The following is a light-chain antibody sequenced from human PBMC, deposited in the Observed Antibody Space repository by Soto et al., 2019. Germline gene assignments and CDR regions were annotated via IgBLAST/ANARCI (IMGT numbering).Light chain of an antibody. CDR3: QQTHSTPLT. CDR1: QSISNS. J-gene: IGKJ4*01. V-gene: IGKV1-39*01. CDR2: TIS. Sequence: DIQMTQSPSSLSAFVGDRVTITCRASQSISNSLNWYQQKPAKAPRLLISTISSLQSGVPSRFTGSGSGTDFTLTISSLQPEDFATYYCQQTHSTPLTFGGGTKVEV.